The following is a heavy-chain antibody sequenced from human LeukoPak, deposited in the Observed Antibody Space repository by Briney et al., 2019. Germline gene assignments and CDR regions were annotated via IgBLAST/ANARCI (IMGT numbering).Heavy chain of an antibody. D-gene: IGHD5-18*01. V-gene: IGHV3-21*01. J-gene: IGHJ3*02. CDR3: ASNTGGYSYGYGWGAFDI. CDR1: GFTFSSYS. Sequence: PGRSLRLSCAASGFTFSSYSMNWVRQAPGKGLEWVSSISSSSSYIYYADSVKGRFTISRDNAKNSLYLQMNSLRAEDTAVYYCASNTGGYSYGYGWGAFDIWGQGTMVTVSS. CDR2: ISSSSSYI.